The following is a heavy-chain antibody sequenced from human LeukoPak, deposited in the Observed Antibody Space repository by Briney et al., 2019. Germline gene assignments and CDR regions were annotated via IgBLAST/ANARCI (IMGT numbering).Heavy chain of an antibody. D-gene: IGHD1-26*01. V-gene: IGHV1-24*01. Sequence: ASVKVSCKVSGYTLTVLSMHWVRQAPGKGLEWRGGFDPEDGETIYAQKFQGRVTMTEDTSTDTAYMELSSLRSEDTAVYYCATGNIVGAYDAFDIWGQGTMVTVSS. CDR1: GYTLTVLS. CDR3: ATGNIVGAYDAFDI. CDR2: FDPEDGET. J-gene: IGHJ3*02.